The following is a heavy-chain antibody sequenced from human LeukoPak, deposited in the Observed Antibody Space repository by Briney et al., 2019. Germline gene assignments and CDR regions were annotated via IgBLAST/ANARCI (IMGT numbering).Heavy chain of an antibody. J-gene: IGHJ6*03. Sequence: SVKVSCKASGGTFSTYAINWVRQAPGQGLEWMGGIIPIFGTANYAQKFQGRVTITADESTSTAYMEVSSLRSEDTAVYYCARQDYDFWKNSYYYYYMDVWGKGTTVTVSS. CDR1: GGTFSTYA. CDR2: IIPIFGTA. CDR3: ARQDYDFWKNSYYYYYMDV. D-gene: IGHD3-3*01. V-gene: IGHV1-69*13.